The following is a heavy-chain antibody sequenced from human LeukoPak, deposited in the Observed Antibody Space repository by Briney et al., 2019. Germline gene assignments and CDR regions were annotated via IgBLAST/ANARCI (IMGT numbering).Heavy chain of an antibody. CDR3: ASYEPFRFDP. CDR2: IIPIFGTA. Sequence: SVKVSCKASGGTFSSYAISWVRQAHGQGLEWMGRIIPIFGTANYAQKFQGRVTITTDESTSTAYMELSSLRSEDTAVYYCASYEPFRFDPWGQGTLVTVSS. D-gene: IGHD3-16*01. CDR1: GGTFSSYA. J-gene: IGHJ5*02. V-gene: IGHV1-69*05.